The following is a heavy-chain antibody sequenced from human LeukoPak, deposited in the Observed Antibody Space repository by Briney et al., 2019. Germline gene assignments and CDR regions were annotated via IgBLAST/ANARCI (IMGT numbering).Heavy chain of an antibody. D-gene: IGHD2-15*01. CDR1: GFTFSSYS. J-gene: IGHJ6*02. V-gene: IGHV3-48*01. CDR3: ARGARYGSGGSCYSLGMDV. Sequence: GGSLRLSCAASGFTFSSYSMNWVRQAPGKGLEWVSYISSSSSTIYYADSVKGRFTISRDNAKNSLYLQMNSLRAEDTALYYCARGARYGSGGSCYSLGMDVWGQGTTVTVSS. CDR2: ISSSSSTI.